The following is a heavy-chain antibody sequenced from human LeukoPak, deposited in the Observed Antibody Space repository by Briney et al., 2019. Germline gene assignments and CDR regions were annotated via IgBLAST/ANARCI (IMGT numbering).Heavy chain of an antibody. V-gene: IGHV3-23*01. Sequence: PGGSLRLSCEASGFTFSSYGMSWVRQAPGKGLEWVSGISVSGGNTFYAGSVKGRFTISRDNSKNTLYLQMNSLRAEDTAVYYCAKRRTNYDILTGDFDYWGQGTLVTVSS. D-gene: IGHD3-9*01. J-gene: IGHJ4*02. CDR1: GFTFSSYG. CDR3: AKRRTNYDILTGDFDY. CDR2: ISVSGGNT.